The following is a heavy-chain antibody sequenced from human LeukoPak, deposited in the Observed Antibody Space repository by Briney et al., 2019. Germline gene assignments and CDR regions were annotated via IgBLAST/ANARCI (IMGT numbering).Heavy chain of an antibody. Sequence: GESLKISCKGSGYSFTSYWIGWVRQMPGKGLEWMGIIFPGDSDTRYSPSFQGLVTISADKSISTAYLQWSSLKASDTAMYYRARQLGLRFDAFDIWGQGTMVTVSS. CDR2: IFPGDSDT. V-gene: IGHV5-51*01. D-gene: IGHD5-12*01. J-gene: IGHJ3*02. CDR3: ARQLGLRFDAFDI. CDR1: GYSFTSYW.